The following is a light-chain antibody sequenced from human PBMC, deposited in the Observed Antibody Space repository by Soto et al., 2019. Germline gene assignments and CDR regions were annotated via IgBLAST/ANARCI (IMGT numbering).Light chain of an antibody. CDR2: GAS. CDR1: QSVSSN. Sequence: EIFITQAPTPLSVSPAERATPSCRASQSVSSNLAWYQQKPGQAPRLLIYGASTRATGIPARFSGSGSGTEFTLTISSLQSEDFAVYYCQQYNNWPPITFGQGTRLEIK. CDR3: QQYNNWPPIT. J-gene: IGKJ5*01. V-gene: IGKV3-15*01.